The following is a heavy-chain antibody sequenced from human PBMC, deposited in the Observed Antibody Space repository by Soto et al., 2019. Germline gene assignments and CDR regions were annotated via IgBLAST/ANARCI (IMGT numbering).Heavy chain of an antibody. V-gene: IGHV1-58*01. CDR3: AAKRSRYYFDY. J-gene: IGHJ4*02. Sequence: SVKVSCKASGFTFTSSAVHWVRQPRGQRLEWIGWIVVGSGNTNYAQKFQERVTITRDMYTSTAYMELSSLRSDDTAVYYCAAKRSRYYFDYWGQGTLVTVSS. D-gene: IGHD1-1*01. CDR2: IVVGSGNT. CDR1: GFTFTSSA.